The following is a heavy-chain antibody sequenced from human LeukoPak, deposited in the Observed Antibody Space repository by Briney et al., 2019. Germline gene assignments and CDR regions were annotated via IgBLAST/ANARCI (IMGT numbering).Heavy chain of an antibody. CDR1: GYIFTGYY. D-gene: IGHD3-3*01. CDR2: INPNNGGT. Sequence: ASVKVSCKASGYIFTGYYIHWVRQAPGQGLEWMGWINPNNGGTKSAQNFQGRVTMTTDTSIGTVFMELSSLRSDDTAFYYCARELYDFWSGSVGDWGRGTLVTVSS. CDR3: ARELYDFWSGSVGD. V-gene: IGHV1-2*02. J-gene: IGHJ4*02.